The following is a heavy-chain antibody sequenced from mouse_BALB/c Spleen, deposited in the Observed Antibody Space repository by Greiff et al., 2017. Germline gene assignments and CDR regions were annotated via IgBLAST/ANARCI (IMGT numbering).Heavy chain of an antibody. Sequence: VQLQESGPGLVQPSQSLSITCTVSGFSLTSYGVHWVRQSPGKGLEWLGVIWSGGSTDYNAAFISRLSISKDNSKSQVFFKMNSLQANDTAIYYCARKNYRYDWGDAMDYWGQGTSVTVSS. CDR2: IWSGGST. CDR3: ARKNYRYDWGDAMDY. D-gene: IGHD2-14*01. V-gene: IGHV2-2*02. CDR1: GFSLTSYG. J-gene: IGHJ4*01.